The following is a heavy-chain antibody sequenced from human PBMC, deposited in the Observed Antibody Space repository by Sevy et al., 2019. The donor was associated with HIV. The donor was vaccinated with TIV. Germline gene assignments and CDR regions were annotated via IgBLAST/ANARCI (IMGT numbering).Heavy chain of an antibody. D-gene: IGHD3-10*01. J-gene: IGHJ6*02. V-gene: IGHV3-21*06. CDR1: GFTFSSYS. CDR2: ISSSSSYI. CDR3: ARARDGSGSYSGYYYYGMDV. Sequence: GGSLRLSCAASGFTFSSYSMNWVRQAPGKGLEWVSSISSSSSYIYYADSVKGGFTISRDNAKNSLYLQMNSLRAEDTAVYYCARARDGSGSYSGYYYYGMDVWGQGTTVTVSS.